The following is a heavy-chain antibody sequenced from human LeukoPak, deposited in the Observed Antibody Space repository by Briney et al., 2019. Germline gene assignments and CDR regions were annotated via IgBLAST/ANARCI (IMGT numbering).Heavy chain of an antibody. CDR1: GGTFSSYA. Sequence: SVKVSCKASGGTFSSYAISWVRQAPGQGLEWRGGIIPIFGTANYAQKFQGRVTITADESTSTAYMELSSLRPEDTAVYYCAMGVTRKVVVAAPDAFDIWGQGTMVTVSS. CDR2: IIPIFGTA. J-gene: IGHJ3*02. CDR3: AMGVTRKVVVAAPDAFDI. V-gene: IGHV1-69*13. D-gene: IGHD2-15*01.